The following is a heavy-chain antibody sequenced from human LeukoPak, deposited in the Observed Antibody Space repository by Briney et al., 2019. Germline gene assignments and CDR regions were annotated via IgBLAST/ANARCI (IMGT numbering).Heavy chain of an antibody. J-gene: IGHJ4*02. CDR1: GFTFSSYA. V-gene: IGHV3-23*01. CDR2: ISGSGGST. Sequence: PGGSLRLSCAASGFTFSSYAMSWVRQAPGKGLEWVSAISGSGGSTYYADSVKGRFTISRDNSKNTLYLQMNSLRAEDTAVYYCANSPTMIVAVIPGLDYWGQGTLVTVSS. D-gene: IGHD3-22*01. CDR3: ANSPTMIVAVIPGLDY.